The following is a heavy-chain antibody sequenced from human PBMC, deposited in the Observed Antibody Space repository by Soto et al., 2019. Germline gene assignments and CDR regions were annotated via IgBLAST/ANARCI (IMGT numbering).Heavy chain of an antibody. V-gene: IGHV1-69*02. Sequence: QVQLVQSGAEVKKPGSSVKVSCKASGGTFSSYTISWVRQAPGQGLEWMGRIIPILGIANYAQKFQGRVTITADKSTSTAYMELSSLRSEDTAVYYCASHRGGGGNEYYFDYWGQGTLVTVSS. CDR1: GGTFSSYT. J-gene: IGHJ4*02. CDR2: IIPILGIA. D-gene: IGHD2-15*01. CDR3: ASHRGGGGNEYYFDY.